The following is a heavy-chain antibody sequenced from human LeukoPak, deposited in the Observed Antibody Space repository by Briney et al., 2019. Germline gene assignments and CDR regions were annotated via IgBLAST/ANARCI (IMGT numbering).Heavy chain of an antibody. J-gene: IGHJ4*02. CDR3: ASPRGGGSSRYYFDY. V-gene: IGHV4-59*08. CDR1: VGSISSYY. Sequence: PSETLSLTCTVSVGSISSYYWSWIRQPPGKGLEWIGYIYYSGSTNYNPSLKSRVTISVDTSKNQFSLKLSSVTAADAAVYYCASPRGGGSSRYYFDYWGQGTLVTVSS. D-gene: IGHD1-26*01. CDR2: IYYSGST.